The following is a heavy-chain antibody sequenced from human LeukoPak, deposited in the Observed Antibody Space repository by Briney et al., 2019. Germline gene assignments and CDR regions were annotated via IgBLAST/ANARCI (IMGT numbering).Heavy chain of an antibody. CDR2: IRYDGSNK. V-gene: IGHV3-30*02. J-gene: IGHJ3*02. D-gene: IGHD2-2*01. Sequence: GGSLRLSCAASGFTFSWSGMHWVRQAPGKGLEWVAFIRYDGSNKYYADSVKGRFTISRDNSKNTLYLQMSSLRAEDTAVYYCAKGVVAFYAFDIWGQGTMVTVSS. CDR3: AKGVVAFYAFDI. CDR1: GFTFSWSG.